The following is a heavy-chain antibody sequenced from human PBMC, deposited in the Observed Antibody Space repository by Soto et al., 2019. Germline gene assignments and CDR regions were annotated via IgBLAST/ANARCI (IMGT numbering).Heavy chain of an antibody. J-gene: IGHJ6*03. CDR3: ARDGVIVVVPAAIPYYYMDV. V-gene: IGHV3-48*01. CDR2: ISSSSSTI. D-gene: IGHD2-2*01. CDR1: GFTFSSYS. Sequence: EVQLVESGGGLVQPGGSLRLSCAASGFTFSSYSMNWVRQAPGKGLEWVSYISSSSSTIYYADSVKGRFIISRDNAKNSLYLQMNSLRAEDTAVYYCARDGVIVVVPAAIPYYYMDVWGKGTTVTVSS.